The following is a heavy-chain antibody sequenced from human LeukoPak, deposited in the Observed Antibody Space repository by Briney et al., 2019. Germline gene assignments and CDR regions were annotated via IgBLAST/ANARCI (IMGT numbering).Heavy chain of an antibody. CDR1: GFTFSTYA. CDR3: ARSYTVADQPDY. CDR2: ISSTSISI. D-gene: IGHD2-2*01. V-gene: IGHV3-21*01. J-gene: IGHJ4*02. Sequence: GGSLRLSCAASGFTFSTYAMNWVRQAPGKGLEWVSSISSTSISIYFADSVKGRFTVSRDNAKNSLYLQMNSLRTEDTAVYYCARSYTVADQPDYWGQGTLVTVSS.